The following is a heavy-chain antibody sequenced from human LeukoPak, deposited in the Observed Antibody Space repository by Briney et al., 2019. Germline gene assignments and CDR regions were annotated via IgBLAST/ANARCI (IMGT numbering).Heavy chain of an antibody. CDR1: GGSISSYY. CDR3: ARAPSGYDVLTGFYGEIGGTFDS. Sequence: PSETLSLTCTVSGGSISSYYWSWIRQPPGKGLEWIGYIYYSGSTNYNPSLKSRVTISVDTSKYQFSLQLSSVTAADTALYFCARAPSGYDVLTGFYGEIGGTFDSWGQGTLVTVSS. J-gene: IGHJ4*02. V-gene: IGHV4-59*08. CDR2: IYYSGST. D-gene: IGHD3-9*01.